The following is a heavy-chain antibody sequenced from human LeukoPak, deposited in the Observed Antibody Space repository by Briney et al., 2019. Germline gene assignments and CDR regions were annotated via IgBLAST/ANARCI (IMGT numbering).Heavy chain of an antibody. D-gene: IGHD3-10*01. CDR1: GYSFTSYW. Sequence: GESLKISCKGSGYSFTSYWIGWVRQMPGKGLEWMGIIYPGDSDTRYSPSFQGQVTISADKSISTAYLQWSSLKASDTAMYYCARHSLSSVRGARSGGWYFDYWGQGTLVTVSS. J-gene: IGHJ4*02. CDR3: ARHSLSSVRGARSGGWYFDY. V-gene: IGHV5-51*01. CDR2: IYPGDSDT.